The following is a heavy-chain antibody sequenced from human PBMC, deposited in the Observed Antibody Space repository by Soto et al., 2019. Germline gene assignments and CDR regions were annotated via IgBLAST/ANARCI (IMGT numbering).Heavy chain of an antibody. CDR1: GTCISSLGYY. CDR3: ATNHRYYWESSGHDAIGH. CDR2: IFYSGST. V-gene: IGHV4-31*03. D-gene: IGHD3-22*01. J-gene: IGHJ1*01. Sequence: LSLACXVSGTCISSLGYYWSLIRQHPGKGVEWFVDIFYSGSTNYNPSRKSRAIISLATSKNQLSLKLRAVTVADTAPYYRATNHRYYWESSGHDAIGHWGQGPLVTVPS.